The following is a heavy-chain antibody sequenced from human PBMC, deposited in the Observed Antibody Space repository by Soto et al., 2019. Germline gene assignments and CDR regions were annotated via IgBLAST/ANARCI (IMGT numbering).Heavy chain of an antibody. CDR3: ARDRYGEYSLAS. Sequence: PGGSLRLSCAASGFTFSDYTMNWVRQAPGKGLEWVSSISRSGIYLYNVDSVKGRFTISRDNAENSLYLQLNSLRAEDTAVYYCARDRYGEYSLASWGQGTLVTVSS. CDR2: ISRSGIYL. CDR1: GFTFSDYT. D-gene: IGHD4-17*01. V-gene: IGHV3-21*01. J-gene: IGHJ4*02.